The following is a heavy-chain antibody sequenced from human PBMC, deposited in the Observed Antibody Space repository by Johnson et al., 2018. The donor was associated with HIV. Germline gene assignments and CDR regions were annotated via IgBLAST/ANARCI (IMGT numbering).Heavy chain of an antibody. D-gene: IGHD2-15*01. Sequence: QVQLVESGGGVVQPGRSLRLSCAASGFTFSSYGMHWVRQAPGEGLEWLAVTSNDGTNTYYADSVKGRFTISRDNSKNTLYLEMNSLRAEDTAMYYCAMGGVHCSGGSCYSRNAFDIWGQGTMVTVSS. CDR1: GFTFSSYG. CDR2: TSNDGTNT. J-gene: IGHJ3*02. CDR3: AMGGVHCSGGSCYSRNAFDI. V-gene: IGHV3-30*03.